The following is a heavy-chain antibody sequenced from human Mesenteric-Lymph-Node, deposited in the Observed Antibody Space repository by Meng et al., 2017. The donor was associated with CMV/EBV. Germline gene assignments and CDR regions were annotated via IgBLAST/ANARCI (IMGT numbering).Heavy chain of an antibody. CDR2: IYYTGST. Sequence: SETLSLTCTVSGGSISTYYWNWIRQPPGKGLEWIGYIYYTGSTRYNPSLKSRVTISVDTSKNQFSLKLNSVTAADTAVYYCARRSVVVAAAQDAFDIWGQGTTVTVSS. CDR1: GGSISTYY. D-gene: IGHD2-2*01. V-gene: IGHV4-59*01. CDR3: ARRSVVVAAAQDAFDI. J-gene: IGHJ3*02.